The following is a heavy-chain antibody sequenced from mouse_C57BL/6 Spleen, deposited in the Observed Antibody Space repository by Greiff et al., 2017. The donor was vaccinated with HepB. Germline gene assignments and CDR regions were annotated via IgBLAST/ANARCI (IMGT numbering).Heavy chain of an antibody. V-gene: IGHV1-9*01. CDR2: IFPGSGST. CDR3: ARRADYNNYGAD. CDR1: GYTFTGYW. Sequence: QVQLQQSGAELMKPGASVKLSCKASGYTFTGYWMDWVKQRPGHGLEWIGEIFPGSGSTNYNEKFKGKATFTADTSSNTAYMQLSSLTTEDSAIYYCARRADYNNYGADWGQGTLVTVSA. J-gene: IGHJ3*01. D-gene: IGHD2-5*01.